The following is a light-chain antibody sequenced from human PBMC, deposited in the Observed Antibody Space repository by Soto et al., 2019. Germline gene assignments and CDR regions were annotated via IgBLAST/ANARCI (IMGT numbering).Light chain of an antibody. CDR2: EGT. CDR3: CSYAGSSTFVYV. V-gene: IGLV2-23*03. CDR1: TSDVGSYYL. J-gene: IGLJ1*01. Sequence: QSALTQPASVSGSPGQSITISCTGTTSDVGSYYLVSWYQQYPGKAPKLMIYEGTKRPSGVSNRFSGSKSGNTASLTISGLQAEDEADYYCCSYAGSSTFVYVFGTGTKLTVL.